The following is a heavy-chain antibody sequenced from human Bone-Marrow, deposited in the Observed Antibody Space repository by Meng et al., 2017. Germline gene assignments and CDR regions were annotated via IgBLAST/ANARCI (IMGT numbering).Heavy chain of an antibody. CDR2: ISGSGDGT. D-gene: IGHD3-10*01. J-gene: IGHJ6*02. CDR3: AKDGLGGHYGSGSYVHYGMDV. V-gene: IGHV3-23*01. CDR1: GFSFSSYA. Sequence: GGSLRLSGAASGFSFSSYAINWVRKAPGKGREWVSAISGSGDGTYYADSVKGRLTISRDNSKNTLYLEMNSLRVEDTAVYYCAKDGLGGHYGSGSYVHYGMDVWGQGTTVTVSS.